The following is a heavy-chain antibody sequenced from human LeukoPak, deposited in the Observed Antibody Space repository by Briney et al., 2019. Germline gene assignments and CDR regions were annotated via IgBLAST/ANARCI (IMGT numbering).Heavy chain of an antibody. Sequence: GGSLRLSCAASGFTFSSYWMHWVRQAPGKGLEWVSSIFPSGDEIHYADSVKGRFTISRDNSKNTLSLQMDSLRAEDTAIYYCATYRQIQVSFEFWGQGTLVTVSS. CDR3: ATYRQIQVSFEF. J-gene: IGHJ4*02. CDR2: IFPSGDEI. CDR1: GFTFSSYW. V-gene: IGHV3-23*01. D-gene: IGHD5-18*01.